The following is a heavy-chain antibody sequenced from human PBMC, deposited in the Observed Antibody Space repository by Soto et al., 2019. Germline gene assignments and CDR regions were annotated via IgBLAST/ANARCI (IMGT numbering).Heavy chain of an antibody. Sequence: SGPTLVNPTETLTLTCTLSGSSLSISGVGLGWVRQTPGKALEWLALIYWNDDKHYSPSLQSRLTITKDTSKNLAVLIMTNMNPADTATYYCARGVATLPVFAFDVWGQGTVVIVSS. CDR2: IYWNDDK. CDR3: ARGVATLPVFAFDV. D-gene: IGHD5-12*01. V-gene: IGHV2-5*01. CDR1: GSSLSISGVG. J-gene: IGHJ3*01.